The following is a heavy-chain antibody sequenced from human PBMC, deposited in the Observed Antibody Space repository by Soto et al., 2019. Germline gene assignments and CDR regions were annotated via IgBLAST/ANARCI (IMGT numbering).Heavy chain of an antibody. CDR2: ISYDGSET. CDR3: ARPALAFYYYGMDV. V-gene: IGHV3-30-3*01. Sequence: PGGSLRLSCVASGFTFSTYAMQWVRQTPGKGLDWVALISYDGSETDYADSVQGRFTISRDNSKNTLFLQMNSLRAEDTALYYCARPALAFYYYGMDVWGQGTTVTVSS. D-gene: IGHD1-1*01. CDR1: GFTFSTYA. J-gene: IGHJ6*02.